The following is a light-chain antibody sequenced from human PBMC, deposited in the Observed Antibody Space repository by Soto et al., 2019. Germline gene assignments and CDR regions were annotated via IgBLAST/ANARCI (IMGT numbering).Light chain of an antibody. J-gene: IGKJ5*01. CDR3: QQYGNSPIT. Sequence: EIVMTQSPATLSLSPGERATLSCRASQGVSSYLAWYQQKPGLAPRLLIYGASSRATGIPDRFSGSGSGTDFTLTISRLGPEDFAVYYCQQYGNSPITFGQGTRLEIK. CDR1: QGVSSY. V-gene: IGKV3-20*01. CDR2: GAS.